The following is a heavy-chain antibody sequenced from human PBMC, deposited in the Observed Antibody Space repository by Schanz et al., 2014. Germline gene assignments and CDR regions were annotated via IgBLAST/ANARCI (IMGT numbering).Heavy chain of an antibody. J-gene: IGHJ6*03. CDR3: ARGNNCAYGDAFCNYYNYYMDF. V-gene: IGHV4-34*01. CDR1: GGSFSGYY. D-gene: IGHD4-17*01. Sequence: QVQLQQWGAGLLKPSETLSLTCGVFGGSFSGYYWSWIRQPPGKGLEWIGEIYHTGKTNYNPSLKKRVTSAVAISKNQFALKVSSVTAADTAVYYCARGNNCAYGDAFCNYYNYYMDFGGKGTTVTVSS. CDR2: IYHTGKT.